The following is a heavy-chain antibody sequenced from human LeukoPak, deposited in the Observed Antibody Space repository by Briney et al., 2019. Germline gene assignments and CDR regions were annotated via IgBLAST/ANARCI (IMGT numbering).Heavy chain of an antibody. CDR3: ASSLTTVPTFDY. Sequence: SETLSLTCTVSGGSISSDYWSWIRKPPRPGLEWIGYIYYCRSTNYNPSPKSRVTISVDTSKNQFSLKLSSVTAADTAVYYCASSLTTVPTFDYWGQGTRVTVSS. CDR1: GGSISSDY. J-gene: IGHJ4*02. CDR2: IYYCRST. V-gene: IGHV4-59*01. D-gene: IGHD4-17*01.